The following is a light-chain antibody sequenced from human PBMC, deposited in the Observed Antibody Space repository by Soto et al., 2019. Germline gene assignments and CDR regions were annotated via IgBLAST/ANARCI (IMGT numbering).Light chain of an antibody. CDR2: AAS. Sequence: EVVLTQSPGTLSLSPGERATLSCRAGQSVSSSFLAWYQQKPGQAPRLLIHAASTGATGIPARFRGSGSGTDFTLTISSLEPEDSAVYFCHQYADSPQTFGQGTK. CDR3: HQYADSPQT. J-gene: IGKJ2*01. V-gene: IGKV3-20*01. CDR1: QSVSSSF.